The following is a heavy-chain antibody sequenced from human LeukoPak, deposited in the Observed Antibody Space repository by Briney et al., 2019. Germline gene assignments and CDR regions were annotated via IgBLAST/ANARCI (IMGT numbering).Heavy chain of an antibody. CDR2: INQHGSDM. J-gene: IGHJ4*02. CDR1: GFSFTNAW. CDR3: ASVDSYSSGYYTY. Sequence: GGSLRLSCVASGFSFTNAWMSWVRQGPGKGLEWVANINQHGSDMYYVDSVKGRFTISRDNAKNSLFLQMNSLRAEDTAVYYCASVDSYSSGYYTYWGQGTLVTVSS. V-gene: IGHV3-7*02. D-gene: IGHD3-22*01.